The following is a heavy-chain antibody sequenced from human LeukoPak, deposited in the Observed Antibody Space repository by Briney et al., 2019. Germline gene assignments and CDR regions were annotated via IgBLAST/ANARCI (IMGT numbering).Heavy chain of an antibody. CDR1: GFTVSSNY. D-gene: IGHD6-13*01. CDR3: ASPGYSSSWYVFDY. CDR2: IYSGGST. V-gene: IGHV3-53*01. Sequence: PGGSLRLSCAASGFTVSSNYMSWVRQAPGKGLEWVSVIYSGGSTYYADSVKGRFTISRDNSKNTLYLQMNSLRAEDTAVYYCASPGYSSSWYVFDYWGQGTLVTVSS. J-gene: IGHJ4*02.